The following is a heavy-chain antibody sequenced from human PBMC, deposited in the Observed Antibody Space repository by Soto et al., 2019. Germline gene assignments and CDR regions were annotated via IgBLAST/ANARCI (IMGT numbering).Heavy chain of an antibody. CDR3: ARGWRKYGGNSAPFDY. V-gene: IGHV1-2*04. CDR2: INSNSGGT. Sequence: QVQLVQSGAEVKKPGASVKVSCKASGYTFTGYYMHWVRQAPGQGLEWMGWINSNSGGTNYAQKFQGWVTMTRDTSISTAYMELSRLRSDDTAVYYCARGWRKYGGNSAPFDYWGQGTLVTVSS. J-gene: IGHJ4*02. D-gene: IGHD2-21*02. CDR1: GYTFTGYY.